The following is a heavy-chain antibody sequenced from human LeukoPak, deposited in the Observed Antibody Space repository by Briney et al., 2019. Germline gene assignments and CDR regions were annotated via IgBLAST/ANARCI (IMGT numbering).Heavy chain of an antibody. V-gene: IGHV3-30-3*01. CDR2: ISNDGNDK. CDR1: GFTFSSYA. D-gene: IGHD3-3*01. CDR3: ARQRSGTRWYFDY. Sequence: GGSLRLSCAASGFTFSSYAMHWVRQAPGKGLEWVAVISNDGNDKYFADSVKGRVTISRDNSRNTMSLEMDSLRVEDTAVYYCARQRSGTRWYFDYWGQGTLVTVFS. J-gene: IGHJ4*02.